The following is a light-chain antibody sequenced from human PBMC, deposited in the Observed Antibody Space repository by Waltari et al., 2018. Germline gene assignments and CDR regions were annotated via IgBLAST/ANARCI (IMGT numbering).Light chain of an antibody. Sequence: EVVLTQSPATLSVSPGDSVTLFCSASHSVGSNLDWYQQKRGQAPRPLIYGASTRATGLPARFSGSGSGTGFTLTISSLQSEDVGVYYCQQYNERPRTFGQGTKVEIK. CDR3: QQYNERPRT. J-gene: IGKJ1*01. CDR2: GAS. V-gene: IGKV3-15*01. CDR1: HSVGSN.